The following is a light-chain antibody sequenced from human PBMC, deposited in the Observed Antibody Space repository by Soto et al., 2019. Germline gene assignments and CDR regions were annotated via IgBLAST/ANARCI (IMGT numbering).Light chain of an antibody. Sequence: QSALTQPASVSGSPGQSITISCTGTSSDVGAYTYVSWYQQHPGKAPKLLIYEVSNRPSGASYRFSGSKSGNTASLTISGLQAEDEADYYCSSYTTSSTWVFGGGTKVTVL. CDR1: SSDVGAYTY. J-gene: IGLJ3*02. CDR2: EVS. V-gene: IGLV2-14*01. CDR3: SSYTTSSTWV.